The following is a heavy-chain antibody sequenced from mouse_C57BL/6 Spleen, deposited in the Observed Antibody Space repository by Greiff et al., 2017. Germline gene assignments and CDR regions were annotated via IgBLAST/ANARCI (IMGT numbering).Heavy chain of an antibody. J-gene: IGHJ1*03. V-gene: IGHV1-15*01. Sequence: QVQLQQSGAELVRPGASVTLSCKASGYTFTDYEMHWVKQTPVHGLEWIGAIDPETGGTAYNQKFKGKAILTADKSSSTAYMGLRSLTSEDSAVYYCRGYGSGPWYYGVWGTGTTVTVAS. D-gene: IGHD1-1*01. CDR3: RGYGSGPWYYGV. CDR1: GYTFTDYE. CDR2: IDPETGGT.